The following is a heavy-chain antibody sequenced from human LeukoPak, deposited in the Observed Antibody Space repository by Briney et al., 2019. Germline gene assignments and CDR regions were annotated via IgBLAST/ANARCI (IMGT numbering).Heavy chain of an antibody. J-gene: IGHJ3*02. CDR2: IYHSGST. V-gene: IGHV4-4*02. CDR1: GGSISSSNW. Sequence: ASETPSLTCAVSGGSISSSNWWSWVRQPPGKGLEWIGEIYHSGSTNYNPSLKSRVTISVDKSKNQFSLKLSSVTAADTAVYYCARFHITMLVVTNAFDIWGQGTMVTVSS. CDR3: ARFHITMLVVTNAFDI. D-gene: IGHD3-22*01.